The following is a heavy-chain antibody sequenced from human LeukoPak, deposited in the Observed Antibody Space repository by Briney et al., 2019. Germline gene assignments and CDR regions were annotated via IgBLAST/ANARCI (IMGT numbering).Heavy chain of an antibody. V-gene: IGHV1-69*05. J-gene: IGHJ4*02. CDR2: IIPIFGTA. CDR3: ARDFPYCSSTSCYVD. D-gene: IGHD2-2*01. CDR1: GGTFSSYA. Sequence: SVKVSCKASGGTFSSYAISWVRQAPGQGLEWMGGIIPIFGTANYAQKLQGRVTITTDESTSTAYMELSSLRSEDTAVYYCARDFPYCSSTSCYVDWGQGTLVTVSS.